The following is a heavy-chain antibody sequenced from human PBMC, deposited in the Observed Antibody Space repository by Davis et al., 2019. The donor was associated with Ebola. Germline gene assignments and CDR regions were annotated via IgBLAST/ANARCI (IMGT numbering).Heavy chain of an antibody. J-gene: IGHJ6*02. Sequence: AASVKVSCKASGGTFSSYTISWVRQAPGQGLEWMGRIIPILGIANYAQKFQGRVTITADKSTSTAYMELSSLRSEDTAVYYCARAEDIVLVPADHYYYYGMDVWGQGTTVTVSS. D-gene: IGHD2-2*01. CDR1: GGTFSSYT. CDR2: IIPILGIA. CDR3: ARAEDIVLVPADHYYYYGMDV. V-gene: IGHV1-69*02.